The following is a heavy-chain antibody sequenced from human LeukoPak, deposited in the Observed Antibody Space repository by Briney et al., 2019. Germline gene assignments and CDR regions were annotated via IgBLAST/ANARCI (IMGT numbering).Heavy chain of an antibody. CDR1: GFTFSSYS. CDR3: ARWYYGSGSPLYYYYMDV. V-gene: IGHV3-21*01. J-gene: IGHJ6*03. CDR2: ISSSSYI. Sequence: GGSLRLSCAASGFTFSSYSMDWVRQAPGKGLEWVSSISSSSYIYYADSVKGRFTISRDNAKNSLYLQMNSLRAEDTAVYYCARWYYGSGSPLYYYYMDVWGKGTTVTVSS. D-gene: IGHD3-10*01.